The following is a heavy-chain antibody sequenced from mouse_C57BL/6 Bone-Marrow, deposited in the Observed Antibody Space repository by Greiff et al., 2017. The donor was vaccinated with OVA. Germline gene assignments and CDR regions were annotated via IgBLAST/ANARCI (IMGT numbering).Heavy chain of an antibody. CDR1: GFTFSDYG. CDR2: ISSGSSTI. D-gene: IGHD3-2*02. Sequence: EVQLVESGGGLVKPGGSLKLSCAASGFTFSDYGMHWVRQAPEKGLEWVAYISSGSSTIYYADTVKGRFTISRDNAKNTLFLQMTSLRSEDTAMYYCARVDSSGYFDYWGQGTTLTVSS. CDR3: ARVDSSGYFDY. J-gene: IGHJ2*01. V-gene: IGHV5-17*01.